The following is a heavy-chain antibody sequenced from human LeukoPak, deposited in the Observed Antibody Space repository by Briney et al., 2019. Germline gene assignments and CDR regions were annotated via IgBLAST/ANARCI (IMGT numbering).Heavy chain of an antibody. J-gene: IGHJ6*02. CDR3: ARGRSNYYGMDV. CDR1: DGSINSYY. V-gene: IGHV4-59*01. CDR2: IYYNGNT. Sequence: SETLSLTCSVSDGSINSYYWDWIRRPPGKGLEWIGYIYYNGNTNYSPSLKSRVTMSVDTSKNLFSLKVSSVTAADTAVYYCARGRSNYYGMDVWGQGTTVTVSS. D-gene: IGHD1-26*01.